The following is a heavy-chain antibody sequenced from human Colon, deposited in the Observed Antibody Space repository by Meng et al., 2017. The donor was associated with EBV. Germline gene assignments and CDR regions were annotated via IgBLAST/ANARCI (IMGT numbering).Heavy chain of an antibody. Sequence: PAPGPGLVKLAQALSLPCTVSGCSISSGGYYWSWLRQHPGKGLEWIGYIHSSGRTYYNPSLRSRLTISVDTSKNQFSLKLSSVTAADTAVYYCARASYGSGSPLGESWFDPWGQGTLVTVSS. CDR1: GCSISSGGYY. CDR3: ARASYGSGSPLGESWFDP. J-gene: IGHJ5*02. CDR2: IHSSGRT. D-gene: IGHD3-10*01. V-gene: IGHV4-31*03.